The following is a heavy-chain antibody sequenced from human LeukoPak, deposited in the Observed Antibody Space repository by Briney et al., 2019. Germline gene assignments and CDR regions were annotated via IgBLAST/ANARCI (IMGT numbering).Heavy chain of an antibody. D-gene: IGHD3-22*01. V-gene: IGHV1-2*06. CDR3: ARSDYYYDSSGYYYDSSYFQH. Sequence: ASVKVSCKASGYTFTGYYMHWVRQAPGQGLEWMGRINPNSGGTNYAQKFQGRVTMTRDTSISIAYMELSRLRSDDTAVYYCARSDYYYDSSGYYYDSSYFQHWGQGTLVTVSS. CDR1: GYTFTGYY. J-gene: IGHJ1*01. CDR2: INPNSGGT.